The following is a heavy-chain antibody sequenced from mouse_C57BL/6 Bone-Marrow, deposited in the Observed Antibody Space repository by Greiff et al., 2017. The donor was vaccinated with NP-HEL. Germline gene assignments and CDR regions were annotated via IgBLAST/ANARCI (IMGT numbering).Heavy chain of an antibody. D-gene: IGHD2-10*01. V-gene: IGHV1-81*01. J-gene: IGHJ2*01. Sequence: QVHVKQSGAELARPGASVQLSCKASGYTFTSHGISWVKQRTGQGLEWFGEIYPRSGNTYYNEKFKGKTTLTADTSSSTAYMELRSLTSEDSAVYFWAREGLLPLGYGGQGTTLTVSS. CDR2: IYPRSGNT. CDR3: AREGLLPLGY. CDR1: GYTFTSHG.